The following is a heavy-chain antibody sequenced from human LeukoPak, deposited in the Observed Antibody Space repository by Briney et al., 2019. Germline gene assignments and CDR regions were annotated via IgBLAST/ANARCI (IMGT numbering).Heavy chain of an antibody. CDR3: AREAGMATYFDY. Sequence: GGSLRLSCAASGLTFSSYAMHWVRQAPGKGRAGVAVISYDGSNKYYADSVKGRFSISRDNSKNTLYLQMNSLRAEDTAVYYCAREAGMATYFDYWGQGTLVTVSS. CDR1: GLTFSSYA. D-gene: IGHD5-24*01. CDR2: ISYDGSNK. J-gene: IGHJ4*02. V-gene: IGHV3-30-3*01.